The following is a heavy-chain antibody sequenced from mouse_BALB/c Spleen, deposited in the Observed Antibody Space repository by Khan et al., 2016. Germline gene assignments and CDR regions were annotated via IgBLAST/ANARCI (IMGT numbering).Heavy chain of an antibody. V-gene: IGHV14-3*02. Sequence: VQLQQSGAELVKPGASVKLSCTASGFNIKDTYMHWVKQRPEQGLEWIGRIDPANGNTKYDPKFQGKATITADTSSNTAYLQLSSLTSEDTAVYYCARSRDGSYMGYFVYWGQDTTLTISS. CDR2: IDPANGNT. J-gene: IGHJ2*01. CDR1: GFNIKDTY. D-gene: IGHD1-1*02. CDR3: ARSRDGSYMGYFVY.